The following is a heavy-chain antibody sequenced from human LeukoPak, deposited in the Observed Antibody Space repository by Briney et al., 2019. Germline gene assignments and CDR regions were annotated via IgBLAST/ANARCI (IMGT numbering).Heavy chain of an antibody. D-gene: IGHD3-10*01. CDR2: IKQDGSEK. V-gene: IGHV3-7*01. CDR1: GFTFSSYW. Sequence: GGSLRLSCAASGFTFSSYWMSWVRQATGKGLEWVANIKQDGSEKYYVDSVKGRFTISRDNAKNSLYLQMNSLRAEDTAVYYCARSGLLWFGELLWYMDVWGKGTTVTVSS. J-gene: IGHJ6*03. CDR3: ARSGLLWFGELLWYMDV.